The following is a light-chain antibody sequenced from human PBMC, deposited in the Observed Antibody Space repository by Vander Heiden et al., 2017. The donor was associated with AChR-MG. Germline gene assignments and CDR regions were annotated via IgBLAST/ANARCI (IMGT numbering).Light chain of an antibody. CDR2: EGS. J-gene: IGLJ3*02. CDR3: CSYAGSILGWV. Sequence: QSALTQPASVSGSPGQSITISCTGTSSDVGSYNLVSWYQQHPGKAPKLMIYEGSKRPSGVSNRFSGSKSGNTASLTISGLQAEDEADYYCCSYAGSILGWVFGGGTKLTVL. V-gene: IGLV2-23*01. CDR1: SSDVGSYNL.